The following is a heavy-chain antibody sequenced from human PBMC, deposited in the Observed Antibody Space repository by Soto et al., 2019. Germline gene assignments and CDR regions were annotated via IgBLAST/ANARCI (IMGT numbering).Heavy chain of an antibody. D-gene: IGHD2-2*01. CDR2: IIPISEKT. V-gene: IGHV1-69*01. J-gene: IGHJ6*02. CDR3: ARSQGSSTSLEIYYYYYYGMDV. Sequence: QVQLVQSGAEVKKPGSSVKVSCKASGGTFSSYAISWVRQAPGQGLEWMGGIIPISEKTNYAQKFQGRVTITADESKSTAYTELSSLRSEDTAVYYCARSQGSSTSLEIYYYYYYGMDVWGQGTTVTVSS. CDR1: GGTFSSYA.